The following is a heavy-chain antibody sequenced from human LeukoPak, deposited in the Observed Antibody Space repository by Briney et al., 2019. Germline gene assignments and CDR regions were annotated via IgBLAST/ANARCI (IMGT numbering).Heavy chain of an antibody. J-gene: IGHJ3*02. CDR1: VGTFSRYA. CDR3: ARTDYHDRWGRAFDI. Sequence: SVKVSCKASVGTFSRYAISWVRQAPGHGLEWRGGIIPIFGTANYAQKYQGRVTITADESTTTAYMELSSRTSEDTAGYYCARTDYHDRWGRAFDIWGRGTMVTVSS. V-gene: IGHV1-69*13. CDR2: IIPIFGTA. D-gene: IGHD3-22*01.